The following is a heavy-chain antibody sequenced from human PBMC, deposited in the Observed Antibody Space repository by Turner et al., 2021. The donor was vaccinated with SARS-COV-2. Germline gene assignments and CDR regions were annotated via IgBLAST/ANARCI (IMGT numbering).Heavy chain of an antibody. D-gene: IGHD3-22*01. CDR3: ATTLVTLIGDWYFDL. CDR1: GATLTELS. J-gene: IGHJ2*01. CDR2: CDPEDGET. Sequence: QVHLVQSGAEAKKPGASVKVSCKVSGATLTELSMHWVRQAPGKGREWMGGCDPEDGETIYAQKFQGRVTGAEDTSTDTAYMERSRLRSEDTAVYYCATTLVTLIGDWYFDLWGRGTLVTVYS. V-gene: IGHV1-24*01.